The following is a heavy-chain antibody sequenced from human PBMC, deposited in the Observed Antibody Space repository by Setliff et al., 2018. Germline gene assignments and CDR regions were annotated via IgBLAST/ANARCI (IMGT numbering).Heavy chain of an antibody. V-gene: IGHV4-61*09. CDR2: FYTSGIT. J-gene: IGHJ6*03. D-gene: IGHD1-26*01. CDR3: ARAPPNRYSGSYEYIYMDV. Sequence: KPSETLSLTCTVSGGSISSGGYYWSWIRQHQGKGLGWIGHFYTSGITSYNPSLKSRVTLSVDTSNNQFSLKVSSVTAADTAVYYCARAPPNRYSGSYEYIYMDVWGKGTTVTVSS. CDR1: GGSISSGGYY.